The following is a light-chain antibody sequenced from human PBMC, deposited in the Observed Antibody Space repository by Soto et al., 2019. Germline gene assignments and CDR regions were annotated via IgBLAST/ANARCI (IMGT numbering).Light chain of an antibody. CDR2: DAS. CDR1: QSVTTS. V-gene: IGKV3-20*01. Sequence: EIVLTQSPATLALSPGGRATLSCRASQSVTTSLAWYQHQPGQAPRLLIYDASTRAAGVPARFSGSGSGTHFTLTISRLEPEDFAVYYCQQYGSSGTFGQGTKWIS. J-gene: IGKJ1*01. CDR3: QQYGSSGT.